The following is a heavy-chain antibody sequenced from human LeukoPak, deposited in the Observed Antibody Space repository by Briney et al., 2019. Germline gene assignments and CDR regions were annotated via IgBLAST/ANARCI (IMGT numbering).Heavy chain of an antibody. J-gene: IGHJ2*01. CDR1: GESISSYS. CDR2: ISYSGST. D-gene: IGHD1-26*01. V-gene: IGHV4-59*01. CDR3: ARYGRTWYFDL. Sequence: SETLSLTCTVSGESISSYSWSWIRQPPGKGLEWIGYISYSGSTIYNPSLKSRLTISVDTSKNQFSLKLTSVTAADTAAYYCARYGRTWYFDLWGRGTLVTVSS.